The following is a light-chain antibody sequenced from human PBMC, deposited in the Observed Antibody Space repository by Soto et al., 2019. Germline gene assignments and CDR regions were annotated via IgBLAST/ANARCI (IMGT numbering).Light chain of an antibody. CDR3: QRSYSTPWT. V-gene: IGKV1-39*01. CDR1: QSISNY. J-gene: IGKJ1*01. Sequence: IQLTQFPSSLCASLGDRVTIACRASQSISNYLNWYQQKPGKAPKVLIYAASSLQSGVPSRFSGSGPGTDFTLTISSLQPEDFATYYCQRSYSTPWTFGQGTQVDIK. CDR2: AAS.